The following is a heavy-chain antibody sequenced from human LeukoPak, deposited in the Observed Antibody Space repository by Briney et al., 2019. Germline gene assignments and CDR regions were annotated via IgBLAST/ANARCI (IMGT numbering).Heavy chain of an antibody. V-gene: IGHV3-48*02. Sequence: GGSLRLSCAASGFSFSSYSMNWVRQAPGKGLEWVSYISSSSSTIYYADSVKGRFTISRDNAKNSLYLQMNSLRDEDTAMYYCARDKAPEFGDGGTFDVWGQGTMVTVSS. CDR1: GFSFSSYS. CDR2: ISSSSSTI. J-gene: IGHJ3*01. D-gene: IGHD3-10*01. CDR3: ARDKAPEFGDGGTFDV.